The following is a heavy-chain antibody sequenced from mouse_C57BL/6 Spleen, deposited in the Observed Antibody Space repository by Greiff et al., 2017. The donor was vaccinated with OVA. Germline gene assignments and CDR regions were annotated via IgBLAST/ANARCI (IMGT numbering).Heavy chain of an antibody. V-gene: IGHV1-52*01. CDR3: ARVGGYYDYEGYCDV. CDR1: GYTFTSYW. D-gene: IGHD2-4*01. CDR2: IDPSDSET. Sequence: QVQLQQPGAELVRPGSSVKLSCKASGYTFTSYWMHWVKQRPIQGLEWIGNIDPSDSETHYNQKFKDKATLTVDKSSSTAYMQLSSLTSEDSAVYYCARVGGYYDYEGYCDVWGTGTTVTVSS. J-gene: IGHJ1*03.